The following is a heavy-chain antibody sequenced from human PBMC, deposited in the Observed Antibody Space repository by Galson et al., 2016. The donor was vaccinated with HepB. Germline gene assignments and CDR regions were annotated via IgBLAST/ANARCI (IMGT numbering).Heavy chain of an antibody. V-gene: IGHV4-39*07. CDR3: ARDTIFGVVRGDAFDI. Sequence: SETLSLTCTVSGGSISSSYYWAWIRQPPGRGLEWIGSIYSNEDTYYNPSLKSRVTISVDTSKNQFSLKLSSVTAADTAVYYCARDTIFGVVRGDAFDIWGQGTMVTVSS. CDR2: IYSNEDT. D-gene: IGHD3-3*01. J-gene: IGHJ3*02. CDR1: GGSISSSYY.